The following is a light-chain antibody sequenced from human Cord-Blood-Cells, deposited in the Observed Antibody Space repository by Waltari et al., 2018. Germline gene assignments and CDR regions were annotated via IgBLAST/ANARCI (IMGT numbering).Light chain of an antibody. CDR3: SALDSSLSAHNV. CDR1: SNIVGNQG. Sequence: QAGLTQPPSVSKGLRQTATLTCNGHSNIVGNQGAAWLQQHQGHPPKLLSYRNNNRPSGISERFSASRTGNTASLTITGLQPEDEADYYCSALDSSLSAHNVFGSGTKVTVL. J-gene: IGLJ6*01. V-gene: IGLV10-54*02. CDR2: RNN.